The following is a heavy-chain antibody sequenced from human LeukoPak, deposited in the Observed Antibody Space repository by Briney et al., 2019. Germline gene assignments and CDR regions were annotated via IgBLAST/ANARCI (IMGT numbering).Heavy chain of an antibody. Sequence: GGSLRLSCEVSGFSLNNVNLNCVRQAPGKGLEWVSAITGSNGHIYDAESVKGGFSISRDNAKNSLYLQMNSLRVDDTAVYYCATDKGIISGRPGAFDIWGQGTMVTVSP. J-gene: IGHJ3*02. D-gene: IGHD3-10*01. V-gene: IGHV3-21*01. CDR1: GFSLNNVN. CDR2: ITGSNGHI. CDR3: ATDKGIISGRPGAFDI.